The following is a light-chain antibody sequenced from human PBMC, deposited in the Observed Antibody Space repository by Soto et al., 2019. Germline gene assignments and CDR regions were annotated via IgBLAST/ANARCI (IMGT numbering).Light chain of an antibody. CDR2: GNN. V-gene: IGLV1-40*01. CDR3: QSYDSSLSGSTV. J-gene: IGLJ3*02. Sequence: QSVLTQPPSVSGAPGQRVTISCTGSSSNIGAGDDVQWYQQLPGTAPKLLIYGNNNRPSGVPDRFSGSKSATSASLAITGLQAEDEAYYYCQSYDSSLSGSTVFGGGTQLTVL. CDR1: SSNIGAGDD.